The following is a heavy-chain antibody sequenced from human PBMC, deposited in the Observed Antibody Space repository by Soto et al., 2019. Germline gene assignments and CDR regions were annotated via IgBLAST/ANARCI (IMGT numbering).Heavy chain of an antibody. CDR3: ARLFSYSSSIDY. D-gene: IGHD6-6*01. V-gene: IGHV4-39*01. J-gene: IGHJ4*02. Sequence: QLQLQESGPGLVKPSETLSLTCTVSGGSISSSSYYWGWIRQPPGKGLEWIGSIYYSGSTYYNPSLKSRVTISVDTSKNQFSLKLSSVTAADTAVYYCARLFSYSSSIDYWGQGTLVTVSS. CDR1: GGSISSSSYY. CDR2: IYYSGST.